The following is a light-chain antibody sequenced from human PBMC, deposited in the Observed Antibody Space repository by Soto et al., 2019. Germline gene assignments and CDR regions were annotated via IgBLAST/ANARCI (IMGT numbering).Light chain of an antibody. CDR3: QQRSNWIT. Sequence: IVVTQTPVTLSFSPRGRATLSCRASQRVSSYLAWYQQKPGQAPRLLIYDASNRATGIPARFSGSGSGTDFTLTISSLAPQDFAVYYCQQRSNWITFGQGTRLEIK. CDR2: DAS. V-gene: IGKV3-11*01. CDR1: QRVSSY. J-gene: IGKJ5*01.